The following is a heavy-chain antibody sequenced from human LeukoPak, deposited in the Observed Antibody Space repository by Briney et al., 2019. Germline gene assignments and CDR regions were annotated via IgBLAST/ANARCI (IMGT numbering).Heavy chain of an antibody. D-gene: IGHD6-6*01. V-gene: IGHV1-18*01. CDR3: ARTTHRTSYAFDI. CDR1: GYTFTCYG. Sequence: GASVKVSCKASGYTFTCYGISWVRQAPGQGLEWMGWISSYNGNPNYAQKLQGRVTMTTDTSTTTACMEPKSLRADYTAVYYCARTTHRTSYAFDIWGQGAMVTVSS. CDR2: ISSYNGNP. J-gene: IGHJ3*02.